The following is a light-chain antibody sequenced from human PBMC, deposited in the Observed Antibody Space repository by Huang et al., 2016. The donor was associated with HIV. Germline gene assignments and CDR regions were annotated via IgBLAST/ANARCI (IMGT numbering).Light chain of an antibody. CDR2: GVS. V-gene: IGKV1-17*03. J-gene: IGKJ1*01. Sequence: DIQVTQSPSAMSASVGDRVTITCRTNQDIFDYFAWVQQKPGKAPKRLIYGVSSLQSGVASRFSGSGSGTEFTLTISSLQPEDSATYYCLQHKNFLLPTFGQGTKV. CDR1: QDIFDY. CDR3: LQHKNFLLPT.